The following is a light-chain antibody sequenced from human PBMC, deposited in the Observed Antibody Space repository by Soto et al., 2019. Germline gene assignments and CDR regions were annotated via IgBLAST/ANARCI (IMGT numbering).Light chain of an antibody. CDR2: EVS. Sequence: EIVLTQTPLSLSVTPGQPASISCKCSQSLLYSDGRTYLYWYLQKPGQPPQLLIHEVSDRFFGVPDRFSGSGSGTDFTLKISRVEAEDVGVYYCMQSLQVPITFGQGTRLEIK. CDR3: MQSLQVPIT. J-gene: IGKJ5*01. V-gene: IGKV2D-29*01. CDR1: QSLLYSDGRTY.